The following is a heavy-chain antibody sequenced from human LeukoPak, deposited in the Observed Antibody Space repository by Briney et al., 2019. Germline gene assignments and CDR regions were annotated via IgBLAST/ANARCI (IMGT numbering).Heavy chain of an antibody. CDR3: TRGVGSSWYPNWFDP. D-gene: IGHD6-13*01. J-gene: IGHJ5*02. V-gene: IGHV3-49*04. CDR1: GFTFSSYG. CDR2: IRSKAYGGTT. Sequence: PGGSLRLSCAASGFTFSSYGMHWVRQAPGKGLEWVGFIRSKAYGGTTEYAASVKGRFTISRDDSKSIAYLQMNSLKTEDTAVYYCTRGVGSSWYPNWFDPWGQGTLVTVSS.